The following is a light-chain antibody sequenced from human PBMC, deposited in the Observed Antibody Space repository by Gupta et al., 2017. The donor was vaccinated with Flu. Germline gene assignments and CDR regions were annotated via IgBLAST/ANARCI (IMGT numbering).Light chain of an antibody. CDR3: QHYGGSPLYT. V-gene: IGKV3-20*01. J-gene: IGKJ2*01. CDR1: QSVTSSY. Sequence: EILLTLPPGTLSLSTGERATLSCRASQSVTSSYLAWYQQKPGQAPRLLIYDASSRATGIPDRFSGSGSGTDFTLTISRLEPEDFAVYYCQHYGGSPLYTFGQGTKLEIK. CDR2: DAS.